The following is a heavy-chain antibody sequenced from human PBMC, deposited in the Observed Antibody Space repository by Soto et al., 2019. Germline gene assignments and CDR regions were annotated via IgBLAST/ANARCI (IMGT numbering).Heavy chain of an antibody. D-gene: IGHD3-16*01. CDR1: GLTFSSSD. CDR2: IGTAGDT. V-gene: IGHV3-13*01. CDR3: GRGNLIYVFGIGPGGMDS. Sequence: PAGGMRLACAAAGLTFSSSDMHWVRQATGKDLEWVSAIGTAGDTYYPGSVKGRFTISRENAKNSLYLQMNSLRAGDKAVYYCGRGNLIYVFGIGPGGMDSWCQAPLVTVS. J-gene: IGHJ5*02.